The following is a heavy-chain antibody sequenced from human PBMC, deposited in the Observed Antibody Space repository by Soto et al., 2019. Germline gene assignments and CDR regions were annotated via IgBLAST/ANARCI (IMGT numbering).Heavy chain of an antibody. V-gene: IGHV1-69*12. CDR2: IIPIFATA. D-gene: IGHD3-16*01. CDR1: GGPFTSNV. CDR3: AQCLLGVNYYYGMDV. J-gene: IGHJ6*02. Sequence: QVQLVQSGAEVKKPGSSLKVSCKASGGPFTSNVINWVRQAPGQGLEWMGGIIPIFATADYAQKFQGRVTITADESTSTAYMELSSLRSEDTAVYYCAQCLLGVNYYYGMDVWGQGTTVTVSS.